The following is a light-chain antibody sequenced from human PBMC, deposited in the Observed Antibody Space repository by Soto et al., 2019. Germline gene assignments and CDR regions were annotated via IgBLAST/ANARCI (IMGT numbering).Light chain of an antibody. V-gene: IGLV2-23*01. CDR1: SSDVGSYNL. CDR2: EGS. Sequence: QSALTQPASGSGSPGQSITISCTGTSSDVGSYNLVSWYQQHPGKAPKLMIYEGSKRPSGVSNRFSGSKSGNTASLTISGLQAEDEADYYCCSYAGSRYYVFGTGTKVTVL. J-gene: IGLJ1*01. CDR3: CSYAGSRYYV.